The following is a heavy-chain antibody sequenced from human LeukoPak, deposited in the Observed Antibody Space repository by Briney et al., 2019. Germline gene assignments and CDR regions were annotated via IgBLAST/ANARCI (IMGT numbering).Heavy chain of an antibody. CDR1: GFTFSSYA. CDR3: ARGNYDSSAGDDY. Sequence: QPGGSLRLSCAASGFTFSSYAMHWVRQAPGKGLEWVAVISYDGSNKYYADSVKGRFTISRDNSKNTLYLQMNSLRAEDTAVYYCARGNYDSSAGDDYWGQGTLVTVSS. J-gene: IGHJ4*02. CDR2: ISYDGSNK. D-gene: IGHD3-22*01. V-gene: IGHV3-30-3*01.